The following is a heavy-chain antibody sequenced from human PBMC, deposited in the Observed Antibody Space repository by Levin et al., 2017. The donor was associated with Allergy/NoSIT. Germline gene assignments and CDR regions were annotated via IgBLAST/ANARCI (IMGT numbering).Heavy chain of an antibody. CDR2: IYSGGST. CDR3: ARYAQLMTS. J-gene: IGHJ4*02. Sequence: GASVKVSCAASGFTVSSNYMSWVRQAPGKGLEWVSVIYSGGSTYYADSVKGRFTISRDNSKNTLYLQMNSLRAEDTAVYYCARYAQLMTSWGQGTLVTVSS. D-gene: IGHD2-8*01. CDR1: GFTVSSNY. V-gene: IGHV3-53*01.